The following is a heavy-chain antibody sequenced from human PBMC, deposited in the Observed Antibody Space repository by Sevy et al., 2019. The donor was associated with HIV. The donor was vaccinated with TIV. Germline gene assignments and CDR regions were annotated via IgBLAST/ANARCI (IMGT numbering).Heavy chain of an antibody. V-gene: IGHV3-33*01. J-gene: IGHJ6*02. CDR2: IWYDGSNK. D-gene: IGHD3-9*01. CDR3: ARDPCVLRYFDWLPSGGMDV. CDR1: GFTFSSYG. Sequence: GGSLRLSCAASGFTFSSYGMHWVRQAPGKGLEWVAVIWYDGSNKYYADSVKGRFTISRDNSKNTLYLQMNSLRAEDTALYYCARDPCVLRYFDWLPSGGMDVWGQGTTVTVSS.